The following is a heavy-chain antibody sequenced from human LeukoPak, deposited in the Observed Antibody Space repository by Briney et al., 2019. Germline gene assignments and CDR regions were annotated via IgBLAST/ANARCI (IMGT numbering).Heavy chain of an antibody. CDR3: ARDGGHGAFDI. CDR1: GFTFSSYG. CDR2: IWYDGSNK. J-gene: IGHJ3*02. D-gene: IGHD3-16*01. Sequence: QPGRSLRLSCAASGFTFSSYGMHWVRQAPGKGLEWVAVIWYDGSNKYYADSVKGRFTISRDNSKNTLYLQMNSLRAEDTAVYYCARDGGHGAFDIWGQGTMVTVSS. V-gene: IGHV3-33*01.